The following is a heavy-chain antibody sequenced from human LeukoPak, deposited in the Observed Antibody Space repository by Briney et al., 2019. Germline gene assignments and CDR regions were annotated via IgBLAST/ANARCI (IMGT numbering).Heavy chain of an antibody. CDR2: IYYSGST. CDR3: ARGIYSSGWYKGY. CDR1: GGSISSYY. Sequence: SETLSLTCTVSGGSISSYYWSWIRQPPGKGLEWIGSIYYSGSTYYNPSLKSRVTISVDTSKNQFSLKLSSVTAADTAVYYCARGIYSSGWYKGYWGQGTLVTVSS. J-gene: IGHJ4*02. D-gene: IGHD6-19*01. V-gene: IGHV4-39*01.